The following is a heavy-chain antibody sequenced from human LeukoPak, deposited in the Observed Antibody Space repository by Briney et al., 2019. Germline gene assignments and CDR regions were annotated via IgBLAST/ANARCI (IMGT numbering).Heavy chain of an antibody. CDR1: GYSFTSYW. J-gene: IGHJ4*02. CDR2: IYPGGSDT. Sequence: GESLKISCKGSGYSFTSYWIGWVRQMPGKGLEWMGIIYPGGSDTRYSPSFQGQVTISADKSISTAYLQWSSLKASDTAMYYCARAPPYYGSGTESYYWGQGTLVTVSS. D-gene: IGHD3-10*01. V-gene: IGHV5-51*01. CDR3: ARAPPYYGSGTESYY.